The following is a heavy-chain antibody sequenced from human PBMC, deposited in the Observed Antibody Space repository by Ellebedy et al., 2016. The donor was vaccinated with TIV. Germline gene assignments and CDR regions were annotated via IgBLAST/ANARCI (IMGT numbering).Heavy chain of an antibody. D-gene: IGHD2-2*01. CDR3: ATAIIRPHY. J-gene: IGHJ4*02. CDR1: GYSFTSYW. Sequence: GESLKISCKGSGYSFTSYWIGWVRQMPGKGLEWMGIIYPGDSDTRYSPSFQGQVTISADKSTSTTYLQWSSLTASDTAIYYWATAIIRPHYWGQGTLVTVSS. CDR2: IYPGDSDT. V-gene: IGHV5-51*01.